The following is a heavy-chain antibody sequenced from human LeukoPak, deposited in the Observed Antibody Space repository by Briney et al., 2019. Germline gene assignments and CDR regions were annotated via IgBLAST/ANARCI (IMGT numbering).Heavy chain of an antibody. CDR2: IYYSGST. CDR1: GGSIFSYY. Sequence: PSGTLSLTCTVSGGSIFSYYWSWIRQPPAKGLEWMGYIYYSGSTNYNPSLKSRVTISVDTSKNQFSLRVSSVTAADTAVYYCARHLNNCGDDCYIFDYWGQGTLVTVSS. CDR3: ARHLNNCGDDCYIFDY. V-gene: IGHV4-59*08. J-gene: IGHJ4*02. D-gene: IGHD2-21*01.